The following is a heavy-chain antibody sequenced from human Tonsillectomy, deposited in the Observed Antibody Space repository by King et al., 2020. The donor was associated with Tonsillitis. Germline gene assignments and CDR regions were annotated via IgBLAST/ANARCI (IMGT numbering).Heavy chain of an antibody. D-gene: IGHD4-17*01. J-gene: IGHJ4*02. V-gene: IGHV2-5*02. CDR1: GFSLTTSGVG. CDR2: IYWDDDK. Sequence: FTLKESGPTLVKTTQSLTLTCNFSGFSLTTSGVGVGWIRQPPGKALEWLALIYWDDDKRYSPSLKSRLTITKDTSKNQVVLTMTNMDTVDTATYFCAHRRLIFYGEYGTEFDFWGQGTLVTVSS. CDR3: AHRRLIFYGEYGTEFDF.